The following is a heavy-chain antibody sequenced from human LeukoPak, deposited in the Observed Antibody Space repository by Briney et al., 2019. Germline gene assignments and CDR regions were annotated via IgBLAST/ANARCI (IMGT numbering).Heavy chain of an antibody. V-gene: IGHV4-61*02. CDR1: GGSISSSSNY. CDR3: ARSPFYYYGSGSYYTYFDY. Sequence: SETLSLTCTVSGGSISSSSNYWGWIRQPAGKGLEWIGRIYTSGSTNYNPSLKSRVTISVDTSKNQFSLKLSSVTAADTAVYYCARSPFYYYGSGSYYTYFDYWGQGTLVTVSS. CDR2: IYTSGST. J-gene: IGHJ4*02. D-gene: IGHD3-10*01.